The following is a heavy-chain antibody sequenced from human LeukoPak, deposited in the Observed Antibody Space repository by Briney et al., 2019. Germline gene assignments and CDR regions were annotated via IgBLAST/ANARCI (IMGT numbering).Heavy chain of an antibody. J-gene: IGHJ3*02. D-gene: IGHD3-22*01. V-gene: IGHV4-59*12. CDR2: IYYSGST. CDR3: ARGNTYYYDSRINAFDI. CDR1: GGSISSYY. Sequence: PSETLSLTCTVSGGSISSYYWSWIRQPPGKGLEWIGYIYYSGSTNYNPSLKSRVTISVDTSKNQFSLKLSSVTAADTAVYYCARGNTYYYDSRINAFDIWGQGTMVTVSS.